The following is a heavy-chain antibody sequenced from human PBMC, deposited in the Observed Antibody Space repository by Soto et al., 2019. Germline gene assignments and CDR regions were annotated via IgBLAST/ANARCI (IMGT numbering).Heavy chain of an antibody. CDR3: ASTYSTSWYWFDP. CDR2: IFSNDEK. J-gene: IGHJ5*02. CDR1: GFSLSNAGLV. D-gene: IGHD6-13*01. Sequence: QVTVKESGPVLVKPTETLTLTCTVSGFSLSNAGLVVSWIRQPPGKALEWLAHIFSNDEKSYSTSLKSRLTIPKDTSKSQVVLTMTNMDPVDTATYYCASTYSTSWYWFDPWGQGTLVTASS. V-gene: IGHV2-26*04.